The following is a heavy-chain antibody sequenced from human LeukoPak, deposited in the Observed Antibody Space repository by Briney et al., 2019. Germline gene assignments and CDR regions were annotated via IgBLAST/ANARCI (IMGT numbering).Heavy chain of an antibody. J-gene: IGHJ3*01. Sequence: SETLSLTCTASGYSISSYYWSWIRQPPGKGLEWIGYIYYSGTTNYNPSLEGRVTTSLDTSKNKFSLILSSVTAADTAAYYCSRSLGLGAFDLWGQGTMVTVSS. CDR3: SRSLGLGAFDL. V-gene: IGHV4-59*01. CDR1: GYSISSYY. CDR2: IYYSGTT. D-gene: IGHD7-27*01.